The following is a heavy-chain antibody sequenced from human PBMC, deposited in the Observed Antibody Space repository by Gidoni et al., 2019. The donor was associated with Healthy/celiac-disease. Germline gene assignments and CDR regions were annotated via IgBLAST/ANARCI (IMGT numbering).Heavy chain of an antibody. D-gene: IGHD5-12*01. V-gene: IGHV3-23*01. CDR1: GFTFSSYA. CDR3: AKKGWLQADAFDI. CDR2: ISGSGGST. Sequence: EVQLLESGGGLVQPGGSLSLSCAASGFTFSSYAISWVRQAPGKGLEWVSAISGSGGSTYYADSVKGRFTISRDNSKNTLYLQMNSLRAEDTAVYYCAKKGWLQADAFDIWGQGTMVTVSS. J-gene: IGHJ3*02.